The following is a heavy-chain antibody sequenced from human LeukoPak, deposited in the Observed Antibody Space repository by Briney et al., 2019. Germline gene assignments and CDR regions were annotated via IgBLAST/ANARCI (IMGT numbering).Heavy chain of an antibody. D-gene: IGHD6-13*01. J-gene: IGHJ4*02. CDR2: IYYSGST. CDR3: ARSDQQLVLDY. V-gene: IGHV4-59*01. Sequence: SETLSLTCAVYGGSFSGYYWSWIRQPPGKGLEWIGYIYYSGSTNHNPSPKSRVTISVDTSKNQFSLKLSSVTAADTAVYYCARSDQQLVLDYWGQGTLVTVSS. CDR1: GGSFSGYY.